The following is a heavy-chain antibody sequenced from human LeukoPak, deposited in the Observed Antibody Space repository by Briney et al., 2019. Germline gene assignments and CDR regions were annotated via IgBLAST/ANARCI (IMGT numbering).Heavy chain of an antibody. V-gene: IGHV4-4*02. Sequence: SETLSLTCDVSGGSISSSNWWSWGRQPPGKGLEWSGNIYHSGSTNYNPSLKSRVTITVDKPTNQSSLKMSPVTAADTAVYYCASSQEVALFDAWGQGTLVTASS. CDR1: GGSISSSNW. CDR3: ASSQEVALFDA. CDR2: IYHSGST. J-gene: IGHJ5*02.